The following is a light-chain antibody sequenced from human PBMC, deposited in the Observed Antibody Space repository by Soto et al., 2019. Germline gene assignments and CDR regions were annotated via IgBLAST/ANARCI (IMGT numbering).Light chain of an antibody. CDR1: SSDVGTYDL. Sequence: QSALTQPASVSGSPGQSITISCAGVSSDVGTYDLVSWYQQYPGKAPILIIYEVAERPSGISSRCSGSKSGNTAALTISGLQTEDEADYYCCSYAGSNTWVFGGGTKLTVL. J-gene: IGLJ3*02. CDR2: EVA. CDR3: CSYAGSNTWV. V-gene: IGLV2-23*02.